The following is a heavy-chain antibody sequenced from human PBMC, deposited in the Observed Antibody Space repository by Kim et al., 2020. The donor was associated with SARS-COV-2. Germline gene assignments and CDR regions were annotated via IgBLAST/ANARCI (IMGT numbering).Heavy chain of an antibody. CDR2: IWYDGSNK. D-gene: IGHD6-19*01. J-gene: IGHJ4*02. CDR3: ARGDSSGWYYFDY. Sequence: GGSLRLSCAASGFTFSSYGMHWVRQAPGKGLEWVAVIWYDGSNKYYADSVKGRFTISRDNSKNTLYLQMNSLRAEDTAVYYCARGDSSGWYYFDYWGQGTLVTVSS. V-gene: IGHV3-33*01. CDR1: GFTFSSYG.